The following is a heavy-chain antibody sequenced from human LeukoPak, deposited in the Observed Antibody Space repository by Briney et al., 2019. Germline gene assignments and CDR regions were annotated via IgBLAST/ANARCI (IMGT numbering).Heavy chain of an antibody. V-gene: IGHV3-21*06. J-gene: IGHJ4*02. CDR2: IGPTGSDR. D-gene: IGHD1-1*01. Sequence: PGGSLRLSCTASGLTFSTSGFNWVRQAPGKGLEWVASIGPTGSDRYHADSIKGRFTISRDNANNFLYLQMNSLRAEDTAVYYGATETNGRYYDYWGQGTLLTVSS. CDR1: GLTFSTSG. CDR3: ATETNGRYYDY.